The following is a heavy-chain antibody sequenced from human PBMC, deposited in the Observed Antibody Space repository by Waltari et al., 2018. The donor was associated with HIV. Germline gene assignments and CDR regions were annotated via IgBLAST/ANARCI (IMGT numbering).Heavy chain of an antibody. CDR3: AKESASSWTYRYYY. V-gene: IGHV3-23*01. D-gene: IGHD1-26*01. J-gene: IGHJ4*02. CDR1: GFTFSNYA. CDR2: ISGGGSTT. Sequence: EVQLLESGGGLVQPGGSLRLSCVASGFTFSNYAMTWVRQAPGKGLEWVSAISGGGSTTYYADSMKGRFTISRDNSKNTLYLQINSLRAEDTAVYYCAKESASSWTYRYYYWGQGTLVTVSS.